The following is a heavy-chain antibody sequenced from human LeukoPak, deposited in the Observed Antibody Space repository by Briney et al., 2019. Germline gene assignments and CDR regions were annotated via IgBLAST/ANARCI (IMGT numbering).Heavy chain of an antibody. CDR3: ASGRPYYYDSSGYYYPTWYFDL. V-gene: IGHV3-30-3*01. Sequence: GGSLRLSCAASGFTFSSYAMHWVRQAPGKGLEWVAVISYDGSNKYYADSVKGRFTISRDNSKNTLYLQMNSLRAEDTAVYYCASGRPYYYDSSGYYYPTWYFDLWGRGTLVTVSS. CDR1: GFTFSSYA. J-gene: IGHJ2*01. D-gene: IGHD3-22*01. CDR2: ISYDGSNK.